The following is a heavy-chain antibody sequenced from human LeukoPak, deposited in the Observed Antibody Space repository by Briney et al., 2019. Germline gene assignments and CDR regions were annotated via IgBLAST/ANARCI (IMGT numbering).Heavy chain of an antibody. V-gene: IGHV4-59*01. J-gene: IGHJ6*03. CDR2: IYYRGST. CDR3: ARGTGERYYYYYMDV. Sequence: SETLSLTCTVAGGSISSYYRNWIRQPPGKGLEWIGYIYYRGSTNYNPSLESRVTISVDTSKDQFSLRLSSVTAADTAVYYCARGTGERYYYYYMDVWGKGTTVTVSS. CDR1: GGSISSYY. D-gene: IGHD7-27*01.